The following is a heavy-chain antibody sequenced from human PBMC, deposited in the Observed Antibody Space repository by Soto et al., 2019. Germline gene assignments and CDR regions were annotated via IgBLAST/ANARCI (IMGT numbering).Heavy chain of an antibody. V-gene: IGHV3-23*01. J-gene: IGHJ4*02. Sequence: GGSLRLSCAASGFTFSSYAMSWVRQAPGKGLEWVSAISGSGGSTYYADYVKGRFTISRDNSKNTLYLQMNSLRAEDTAVYYCAKGLSRYFDWLLVDYWGQGTLVTVSS. CDR2: ISGSGGST. CDR3: AKGLSRYFDWLLVDY. CDR1: GFTFSSYA. D-gene: IGHD3-9*01.